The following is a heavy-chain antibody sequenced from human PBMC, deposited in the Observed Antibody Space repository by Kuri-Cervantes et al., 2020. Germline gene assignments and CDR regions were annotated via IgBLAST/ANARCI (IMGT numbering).Heavy chain of an antibody. D-gene: IGHD3-16*01. V-gene: IGHV4-34*01. J-gene: IGHJ4*02. CDR3: ARVSAGGRFDS. CDR2: INHSGST. CDR1: GGSFSGYY. Sequence: GSLRLSCAVYGGSFSGYYWNWIRQPPGKGLEWIGEINHSGSTNYNPSLKSRVTISVDTSKNQFSLKFDSVTAADTAVYYCARVSAGGRFDSWGQGTLVTVSS.